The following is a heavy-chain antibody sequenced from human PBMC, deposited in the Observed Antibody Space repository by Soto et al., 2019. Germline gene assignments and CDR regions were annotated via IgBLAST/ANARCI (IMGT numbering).Heavy chain of an antibody. Sequence: GGSLRLSCAASGFTFSSHAMSWVRQAPGKGLEWVSAISGSGGSTYYADSVKGRFTISRDNSKNTLYLQMNSLRAEDTAVYYCAKDWVVQVYYFDYWGQGTLVTVSS. CDR2: ISGSGGST. V-gene: IGHV3-23*01. J-gene: IGHJ4*02. D-gene: IGHD2-15*01. CDR1: GFTFSSHA. CDR3: AKDWVVQVYYFDY.